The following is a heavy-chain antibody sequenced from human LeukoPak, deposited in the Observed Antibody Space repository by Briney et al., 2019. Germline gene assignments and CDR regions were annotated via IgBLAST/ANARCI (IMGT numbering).Heavy chain of an antibody. Sequence: GGSLRLSCAASGFTFSSYAMRWVRQAPGKGLEWVSAISGGGVSTFYADSVRGRFTISGDNSKNTLYLQMNSLSAEDTAVYYCANEWHHWGQGTLVTVSS. J-gene: IGHJ5*02. D-gene: IGHD5-12*01. V-gene: IGHV3-23*01. CDR2: ISGGGVST. CDR3: ANEWHH. CDR1: GFTFSSYA.